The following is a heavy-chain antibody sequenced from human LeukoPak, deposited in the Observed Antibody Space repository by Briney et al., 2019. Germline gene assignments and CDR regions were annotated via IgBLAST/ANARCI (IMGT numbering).Heavy chain of an antibody. CDR2: ISGSGGNT. CDR3: AKDPDYYDSSGPS. V-gene: IGHV3-23*01. D-gene: IGHD3-22*01. Sequence: GGSLRLSCAASGFTFSSYAMSWVRQAPGKGLEWVSAISGSGGNTHYADSVKGRFTISRDNSKNTLYLQMNSLRAEDTAVYYCAKDPDYYDSSGPSWGQGTLVTVSS. CDR1: GFTFSSYA. J-gene: IGHJ4*02.